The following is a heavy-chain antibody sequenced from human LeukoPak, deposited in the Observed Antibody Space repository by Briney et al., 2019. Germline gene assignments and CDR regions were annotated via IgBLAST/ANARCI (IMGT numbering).Heavy chain of an antibody. J-gene: IGHJ4*02. CDR2: ISYDGSNK. D-gene: IGHD2-15*01. CDR1: GFTFSSYA. CDR3: ARSLGKWSLDY. Sequence: GGSLRLSCAASGFTFSSYAMHWVRQAPGKGLEWVAVISYDGSNKYYADSVKGRFTISRDNSKNTLYLQMNSLRSEDTAVYYCARSLGKWSLDYWGQGTLVTVSS. V-gene: IGHV3-30-3*01.